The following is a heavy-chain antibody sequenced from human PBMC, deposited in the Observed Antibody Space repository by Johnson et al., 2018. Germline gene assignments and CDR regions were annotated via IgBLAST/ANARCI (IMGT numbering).Heavy chain of an antibody. Sequence: QVQLVQSGAEVKKPGASVKVSCKASGYTFTTYPMHWVRQAPGQRLEWMGWINAGNGNTKYSQKFQVRVTITRDTSASTAYMERSSLRSEDTAVYYCARDRSGVRGINAFDIWGQGTMVTVSS. V-gene: IGHV1-3*01. CDR2: INAGNGNT. D-gene: IGHD3-10*01. CDR3: ARDRSGVRGINAFDI. J-gene: IGHJ3*02. CDR1: GYTFTTYP.